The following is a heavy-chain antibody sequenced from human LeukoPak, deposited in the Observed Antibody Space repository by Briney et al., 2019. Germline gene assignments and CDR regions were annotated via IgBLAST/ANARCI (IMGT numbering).Heavy chain of an antibody. CDR1: GFTFSSYG. V-gene: IGHV3-74*01. CDR3: AREAAADLYDAFDI. CDR2: INSDGSST. Sequence: GGTLRLSCAASGFTFSSYGMSWVRQAPGKGLVWVSRINSDGSSTSYADSVKGRFTISRDNAKNTLYLQMNSLRAEDTAVYYCAREAAADLYDAFDIWGQGTMVTVSS. D-gene: IGHD6-13*01. J-gene: IGHJ3*02.